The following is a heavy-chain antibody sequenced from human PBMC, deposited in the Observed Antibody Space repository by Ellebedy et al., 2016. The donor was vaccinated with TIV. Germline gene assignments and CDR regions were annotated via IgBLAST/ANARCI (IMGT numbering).Heavy chain of an antibody. CDR3: ARKNSSGWTFDY. J-gene: IGHJ4*02. Sequence: PGGSLRLSCAASGFTVTSTYMSWVRQAPGKGLEWVSVIYSGGSTYYADSVKGRFTISRDNSKNTLYLQMNSLRAEDTAVYYCARKNSSGWTFDYWGQGTLVTVSS. V-gene: IGHV3-53*01. CDR2: IYSGGST. D-gene: IGHD6-19*01. CDR1: GFTVTSTY.